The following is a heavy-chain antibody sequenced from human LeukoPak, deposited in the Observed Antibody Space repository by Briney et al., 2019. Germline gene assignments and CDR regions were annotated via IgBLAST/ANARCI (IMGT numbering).Heavy chain of an antibody. V-gene: IGHV4-39*01. J-gene: IGHJ4*02. CDR2: IYYRGST. CDR1: TFSSYG. D-gene: IGHD6-13*01. CDR3: ARLVGSSWYHEVLLGRDY. Sequence: TFSSYGMDWVRQAPGRGLEWIGYIYYRGSTYYNPSLKSRVTISVDTSKNQFSLKLSSVTAADTAVYYCARLVGSSWYHEVLLGRDYWGQGTLVTVSS.